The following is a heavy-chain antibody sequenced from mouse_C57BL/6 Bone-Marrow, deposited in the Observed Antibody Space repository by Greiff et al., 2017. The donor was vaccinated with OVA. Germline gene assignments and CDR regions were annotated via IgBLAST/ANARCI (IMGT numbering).Heavy chain of an antibody. V-gene: IGHV1-69*01. CDR1: GYTFTSYW. D-gene: IGHD2-3*01. CDR3: AIIYDGYSLYAMDY. CDR2: IDPSDSYT. Sequence: QVQLKQPGAELVMPGASVKLSCKASGYTFTSYWMHWVKQRPGQGLEWIGEIDPSDSYTNYNQKFKGKSTLTVDKSSSTAYMQLSSLTSEDSAVYYCAIIYDGYSLYAMDYWGQGTSVTVSS. J-gene: IGHJ4*01.